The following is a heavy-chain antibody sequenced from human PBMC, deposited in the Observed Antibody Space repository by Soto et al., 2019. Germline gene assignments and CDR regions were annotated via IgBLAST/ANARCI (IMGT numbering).Heavy chain of an antibody. D-gene: IGHD2-15*01. CDR1: GFMFSAYA. CDR3: VGDGDGGCCSSWFVP. CDR2: ISYDGTNK. Sequence: QVQLVESGGGVVQPGRSLRLSCAASGFMFSAYAMLWVRQAPGKGLEWVAAISYDGTNKYYADSVKGRFTISRDNAKNSMYLQMNSLRVEDTAVYYCVGDGDGGCCSSWFVPWGQGTLVTVSS. J-gene: IGHJ5*02. V-gene: IGHV3-30*04.